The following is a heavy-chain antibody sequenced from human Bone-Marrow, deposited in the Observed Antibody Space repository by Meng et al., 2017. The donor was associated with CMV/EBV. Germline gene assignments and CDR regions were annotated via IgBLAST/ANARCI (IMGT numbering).Heavy chain of an antibody. Sequence: GESLKISCAASGFTFSSYGMHWVRQAPGKGLEWVAFIRYDGSNKYYADSVKGRFTISRDNSKNTLYLQMNSLRAEDTAVYYCARERGYSGYADYWGQGTLVTVSS. D-gene: IGHD5-12*01. CDR3: ARERGYSGYADY. CDR2: IRYDGSNK. CDR1: GFTFSSYG. J-gene: IGHJ4*02. V-gene: IGHV3-30*02.